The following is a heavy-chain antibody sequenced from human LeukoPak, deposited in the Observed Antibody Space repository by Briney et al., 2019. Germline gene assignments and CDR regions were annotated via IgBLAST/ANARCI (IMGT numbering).Heavy chain of an antibody. V-gene: IGHV3-30-3*01. D-gene: IGHD3-22*01. J-gene: IGHJ4*02. Sequence: GRSLRLSCVASGFTFSSYAMHWVRQAPGKGLEWVAVISYDGSNKYYADSVKGRFTISRDNSKNTLYLQMNSLRAEDTAVYYCARERVDDSAIDYWGQGTLVTVSS. CDR2: ISYDGSNK. CDR3: ARERVDDSAIDY. CDR1: GFTFSSYA.